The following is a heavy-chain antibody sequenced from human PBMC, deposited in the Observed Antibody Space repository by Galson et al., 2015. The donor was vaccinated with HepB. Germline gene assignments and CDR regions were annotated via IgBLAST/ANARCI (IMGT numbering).Heavy chain of an antibody. J-gene: IGHJ3*02. D-gene: IGHD1-26*01. V-gene: IGHV3-30-3*01. CDR1: GFTFSSYA. CDR2: ISYDGSNK. Sequence: SLRLSCAASGFTFSSYAMHWVRQAPGKGLEWVAVISYDGSNKYYADSVKGRFTISRDNSKNTLYLQMNSLRAEDTAVYYCARAGATGAFDIWGQGTMVTVSS. CDR3: ARAGATGAFDI.